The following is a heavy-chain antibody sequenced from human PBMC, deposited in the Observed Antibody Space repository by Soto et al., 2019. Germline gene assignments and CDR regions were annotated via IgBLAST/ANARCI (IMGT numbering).Heavy chain of an antibody. V-gene: IGHV3-30*14. Sequence: VQLVESGGGLVQPGGSLRLSCAASGFTFSDYVIHWVRQAAGKGLEWVASMTYDGATEYYADSVKGRFTMSRDNSKTTVSLQMNSLRPEDTAVYYCARVRLSIAVNDALDVWGQGTTVTVSS. CDR1: GFTFSDYV. CDR3: ARVRLSIAVNDALDV. CDR2: MTYDGATE. J-gene: IGHJ3*01. D-gene: IGHD3-3*02.